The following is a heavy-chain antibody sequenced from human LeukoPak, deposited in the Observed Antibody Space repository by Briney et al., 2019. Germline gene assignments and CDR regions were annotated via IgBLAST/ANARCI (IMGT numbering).Heavy chain of an antibody. J-gene: IGHJ4*02. CDR2: IKQDGSEK. CDR3: ARDLRCSSTSRYWRTRYYFDY. CDR1: GFTFSIYW. V-gene: IGHV3-7*01. Sequence: PGGSLRLSCAAPGFTFSIYWMSWVRQALGKGLEWVANIKQDGSEKYYVDSVKGRFTISRDNAKNSLYLPMNSLRAENTAVYYCARDLRCSSTSRYWRTRYYFDYWGQGTLVTVSS. D-gene: IGHD2-2*01.